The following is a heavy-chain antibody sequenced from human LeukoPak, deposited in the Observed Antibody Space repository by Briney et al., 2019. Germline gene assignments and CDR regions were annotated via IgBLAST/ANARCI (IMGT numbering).Heavy chain of an antibody. CDR1: GFSLSTSAVG. V-gene: IGHV2-5*02. D-gene: IGHD3-9*01. CDR2: IYWDDDK. CDR3: AHSPPYYDILTGYLEGHYFDY. J-gene: IGHJ4*02. Sequence: SGPALVNPTQTLTLTCTFSGFSLSTSAVGVGWIRQPPVKALEWLALIYWDDDKRYSPYLKSKLTITKDTSKNQVVLTMTNMDPDDTTTYYCAHSPPYYDILTGYLEGHYFDYWGQGTLVTVSS.